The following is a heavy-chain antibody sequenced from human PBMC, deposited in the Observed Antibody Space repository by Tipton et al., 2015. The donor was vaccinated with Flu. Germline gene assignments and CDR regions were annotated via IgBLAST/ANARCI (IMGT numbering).Heavy chain of an antibody. CDR1: GDSIGSPYY. D-gene: IGHD3-10*02. V-gene: IGHV4-38-2*01. J-gene: IGHJ4*02. CDR3: ARHTGDSVRGVIDY. Sequence: TLSLTCSVSGDSIGSPYYWGWIRQPPGKGLEWIGTIYHSGTTYYNPSLKSRLTISVDTSKNQFSLRLSSVTAADTAVYYCARHTGDSVRGVIDYWGQGTLVTVSS. CDR2: IYHSGTT.